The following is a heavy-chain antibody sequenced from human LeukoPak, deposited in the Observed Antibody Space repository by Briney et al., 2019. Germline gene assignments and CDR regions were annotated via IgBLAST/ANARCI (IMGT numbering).Heavy chain of an antibody. Sequence: PSETLSLTCGGYGGSFSGHYWIWVRQPPGKGLEWIGEINHSGSTNFNPSLKSRVTISIDTSRNQFSLTLSSVTAADTAVYYCARGFGLVIPYYYYMDVWDKGTTVTVSS. J-gene: IGHJ6*03. CDR1: GGSFSGHY. D-gene: IGHD3-3*01. CDR2: INHSGST. V-gene: IGHV4-34*01. CDR3: ARGFGLVIPYYYYMDV.